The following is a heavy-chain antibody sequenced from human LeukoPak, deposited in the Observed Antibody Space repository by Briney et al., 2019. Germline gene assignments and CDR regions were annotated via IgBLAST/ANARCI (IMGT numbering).Heavy chain of an antibody. V-gene: IGHV4-34*01. CDR3: ARAGGAATPQDLDR. J-gene: IGHJ5*02. D-gene: IGHD4-23*01. Sequence: SETLSLTCAVSGASLSAYYWSWVRQPPKKGLEWIGEINLDGSTDSNPSLKSRVTISVDTSKNQFSLRLSSVTAADTAVYYCARAGGAATPQDLDRWGQGILVTVSS. CDR1: GASLSAYY. CDR2: INLDGST.